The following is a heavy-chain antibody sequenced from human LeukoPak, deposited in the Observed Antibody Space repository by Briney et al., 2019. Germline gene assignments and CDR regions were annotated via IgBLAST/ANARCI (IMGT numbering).Heavy chain of an antibody. J-gene: IGHJ4*02. CDR3: ARDPSNSGYDYLYYFDY. V-gene: IGHV1-2*02. D-gene: IGHD5-12*01. Sequence: ASVKVSCKASGYTFTGYYMHWVRQAPGQGLEWMGWINPDNGGTNYAQKFQGRVTMTSDMSIGTAYMELSRLRSGDTAVYYCARDPSNSGYDYLYYFDYWGQGTLVTVSS. CDR1: GYTFTGYY. CDR2: INPDNGGT.